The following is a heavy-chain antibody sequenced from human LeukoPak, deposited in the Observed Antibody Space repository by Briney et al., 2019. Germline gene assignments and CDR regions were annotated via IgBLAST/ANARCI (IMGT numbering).Heavy chain of an antibody. CDR3: ARDYRSTFDY. J-gene: IGHJ4*02. CDR1: GFTFSSYA. Sequence: GGSLRLSCAASGFTFSSYAMSWVRQAPGKGLEWVSYISSSGTTISYTDSVKGRFTISRDNAKNSLYLQMNSLRAEDTAVYYCARDYRSTFDYWGQGTLVTVSS. CDR2: ISSSGTTI. D-gene: IGHD1-26*01. V-gene: IGHV3-48*04.